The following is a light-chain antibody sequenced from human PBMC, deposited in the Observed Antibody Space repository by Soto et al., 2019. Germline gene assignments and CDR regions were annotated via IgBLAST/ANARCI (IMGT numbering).Light chain of an antibody. Sequence: EIVLTQSPGTLSLSPGERATLSCRAIQSVTSTYLAWYQQKPGQAPRLLLYDASNRATGVPDRFSGSGSGTDFTLTISRLQSEDFAVYYCQQYNNWPPITFGQGTRLEI. J-gene: IGKJ5*01. V-gene: IGKV3-20*01. CDR3: QQYNNWPPIT. CDR2: DAS. CDR1: QSVTSTY.